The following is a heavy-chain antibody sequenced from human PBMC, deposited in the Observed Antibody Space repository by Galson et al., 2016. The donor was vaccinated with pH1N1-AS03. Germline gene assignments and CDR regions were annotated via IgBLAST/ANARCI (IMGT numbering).Heavy chain of an antibody. J-gene: IGHJ6*02. CDR3: VTDILPGGADV. CDR2: MNPNSGNT. CDR1: GYTFTNYD. Sequence: SVKVSCKASGYTFTNYDINWVRQATGQGLEWMGWMNPNSGNTAYAQRLQGRVTMTRNTSITTAYMELNSLRADDTALYYCVTDILPGGADVWGQGTTVTVSS. D-gene: IGHD2-21*01. V-gene: IGHV1-8*01.